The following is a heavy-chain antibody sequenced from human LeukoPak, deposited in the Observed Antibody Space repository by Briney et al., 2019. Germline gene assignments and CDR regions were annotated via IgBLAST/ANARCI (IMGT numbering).Heavy chain of an antibody. D-gene: IGHD6-13*01. Sequence: GGSLRLSCAASGFTFSSYGMHWVRQAPGKGLEWVAVIWYDGSNKYYADSVKGRFTISRDNSKNTLYLQMNSLRAEDTAVYYCAKNSWQQLGRFDYWGQGTLVTVSS. V-gene: IGHV3-33*06. CDR2: IWYDGSNK. CDR3: AKNSWQQLGRFDY. CDR1: GFTFSSYG. J-gene: IGHJ4*02.